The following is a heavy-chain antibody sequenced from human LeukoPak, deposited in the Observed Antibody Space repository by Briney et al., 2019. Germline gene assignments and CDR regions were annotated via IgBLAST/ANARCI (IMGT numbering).Heavy chain of an antibody. CDR2: INPTSGAT. CDR1: GYTFTDYY. D-gene: IGHD1/OR15-1a*01. Sequence: ASVTVSCKASGYTFTDYYVHWVRQAPGQGLEWVGWINPTSGATSYAQRFQDRVTMTRDTSDNTFYMDLSRLRSDDTAVYYCAREFRTTTWSYDAFDLWGQGTMVTVSS. J-gene: IGHJ3*01. CDR3: AREFRTTTWSYDAFDL. V-gene: IGHV1-2*02.